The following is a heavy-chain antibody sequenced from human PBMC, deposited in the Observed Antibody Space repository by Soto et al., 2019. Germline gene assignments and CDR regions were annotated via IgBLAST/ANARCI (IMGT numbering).Heavy chain of an antibody. Sequence: PGGPLRLSCAASGFTFSSYHMHWVRQATGKGLEWVSAIGTAGDTYYPGSVKGRFTISRENAKNSLYLQMNSLRAGDTAVYYCARVIAARHRKGMDLWGQGTTVTVSS. CDR2: IGTAGDT. D-gene: IGHD6-6*01. V-gene: IGHV3-13*01. CDR3: ARVIAARHRKGMDL. J-gene: IGHJ6*02. CDR1: GFTFSSYH.